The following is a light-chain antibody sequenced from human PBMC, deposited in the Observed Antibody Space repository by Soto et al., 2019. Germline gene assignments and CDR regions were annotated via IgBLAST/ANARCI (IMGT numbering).Light chain of an antibody. CDR3: CSYAGFPWYV. CDR2: DVS. CDR1: SSDVGGYNY. V-gene: IGLV2-11*01. J-gene: IGLJ1*01. Sequence: QSALTQPRSVSGSPGQSVTISCTGTSSDVGGYNYVSWYQQHPGKAPKVMIYDVSERPSGVPDRFSGSMSGNSASLTISGLKAEFWPVYYCCSYAGFPWYVSETGTNLTV.